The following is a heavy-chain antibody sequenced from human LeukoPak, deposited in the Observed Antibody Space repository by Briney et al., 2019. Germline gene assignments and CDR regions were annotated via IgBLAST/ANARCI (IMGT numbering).Heavy chain of an antibody. Sequence: PGGSLRPSCAASVFTLIGYAMSGVGQAPGKGLEWVAAISGSGGSTYYADSVKGRFTISRDNSKNTLYLQMNSLRAEDTAVYYCAKGVFSDYWGQGTLVTVSS. CDR2: ISGSGGST. CDR1: VFTLIGYA. V-gene: IGHV3-23*01. J-gene: IGHJ4*02. CDR3: AKGVFSDY.